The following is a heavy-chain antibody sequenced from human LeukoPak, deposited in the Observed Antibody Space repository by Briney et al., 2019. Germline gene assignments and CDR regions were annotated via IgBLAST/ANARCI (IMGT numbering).Heavy chain of an antibody. V-gene: IGHV5-51*01. Sequence: GESLKISCMGSGYSFTSYWIGWVRQMPGKGLEWMGIIYPGDSDTRYSPSFQGQVTISADKSISTAYLQWSSLRDSDTAMYYCARRPTFSRTIDYWGQGTLVTVSS. D-gene: IGHD1-7*01. CDR3: ARRPTFSRTIDY. J-gene: IGHJ4*02. CDR1: GYSFTSYW. CDR2: IYPGDSDT.